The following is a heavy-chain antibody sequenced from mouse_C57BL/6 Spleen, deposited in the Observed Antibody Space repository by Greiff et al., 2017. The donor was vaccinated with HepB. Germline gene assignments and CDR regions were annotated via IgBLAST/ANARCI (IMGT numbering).Heavy chain of an antibody. CDR1: GFNIKDYY. Sequence: EVMLVESGAELVKPGASVKLSCTASGFNIKDYYMHWVKQRTEQGLEWIGRIDPEDGETKYAPKFQGKATITADTSSNTAYLQLSSLTSEDTAVYYCARGSFTTGVAPYAMDYWGQGTSVTVSS. V-gene: IGHV14-2*01. CDR2: IDPEDGET. CDR3: ARGSFTTGVAPYAMDY. D-gene: IGHD1-1*01. J-gene: IGHJ4*01.